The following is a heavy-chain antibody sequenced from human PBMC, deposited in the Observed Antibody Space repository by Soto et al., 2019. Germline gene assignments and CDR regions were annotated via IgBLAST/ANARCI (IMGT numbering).Heavy chain of an antibody. J-gene: IGHJ3*01. D-gene: IGHD2-2*02. Sequence: ASVKVSCKASGYTFTSYGISWVRQAPGQGLEWMGWISAYNGNTYYAQKLQGRVTMTTDTSTSTAYMELRSLRSDDTAVYYCARGIVVVPSAIRPAFDLSVQATIAPASS. CDR2: ISAYNGNT. V-gene: IGHV1-18*01. CDR1: GYTFTSYG. CDR3: ARGIVVVPSAIRPAFDL.